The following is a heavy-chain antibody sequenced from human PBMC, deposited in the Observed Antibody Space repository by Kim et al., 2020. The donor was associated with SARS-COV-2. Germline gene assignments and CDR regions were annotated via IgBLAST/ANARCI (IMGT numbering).Heavy chain of an antibody. V-gene: IGHV3-48*04. Sequence: GGSLRLSCAASGFTFSNYNINWVRQAPGKGLEWVSYISSSSTTIYYADSVKGRFTISRDNAKNSLYLQMNSLRAEDTAVYYCARGLFGWWFDPWGQGTLV. CDR3: ARGLFGWWFDP. CDR2: ISSSSTTI. J-gene: IGHJ5*02. CDR1: GFTFSNYN. D-gene: IGHD3-22*01.